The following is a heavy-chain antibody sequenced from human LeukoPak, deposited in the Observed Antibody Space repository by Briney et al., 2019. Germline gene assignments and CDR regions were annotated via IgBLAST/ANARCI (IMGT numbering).Heavy chain of an antibody. J-gene: IGHJ3*02. CDR3: ARARGGGRDAFDI. V-gene: IGHV3-21*01. CDR1: GFTFSSYS. Sequence: GGSLRLPCAASGFTFSSYSMNWVRQVPGKGLEWVSSISSSSSYIYYADSVKGRFTISRDNAKNSLYLQMNSLRAEDTAVYYCARARGGGRDAFDIWGQGTMVTVSS. D-gene: IGHD3-16*01. CDR2: ISSSSSYI.